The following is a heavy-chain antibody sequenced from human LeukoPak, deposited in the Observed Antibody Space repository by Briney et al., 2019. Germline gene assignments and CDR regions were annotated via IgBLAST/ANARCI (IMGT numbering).Heavy chain of an antibody. J-gene: IGHJ4*02. Sequence: PSETLSLTCTVSGGSISSSSYYWGWIRQPPGKGLEWVGRSRNKVNSYTTEYAASVKDRFTISRDDSKNSLYLQMNSLKTEDTAVYYCARDGIGGGYFDYWGQGTLVTVSS. CDR2: SRNKVNSYTT. D-gene: IGHD1-26*01. CDR1: GGSISSSSYY. CDR3: ARDGIGGGYFDY. V-gene: IGHV3-72*01.